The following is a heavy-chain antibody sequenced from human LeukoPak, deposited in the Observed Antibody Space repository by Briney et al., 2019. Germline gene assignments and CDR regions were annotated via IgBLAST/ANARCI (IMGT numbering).Heavy chain of an antibody. CDR2: INQDGSEK. J-gene: IGHJ3*02. Sequence: GGSLRLSCAASGFTSGNHWMSWVRQAPGKGLEWVANINQDGSEKYYVDSVKGRFTISRDNAKNSLYLQMNSLRAEDTAVYYCARGQKELLDAFDIWGQGTMVTVSS. CDR3: ARGQKELLDAFDI. V-gene: IGHV3-7*01. CDR1: GFTSGNHW. D-gene: IGHD1-26*01.